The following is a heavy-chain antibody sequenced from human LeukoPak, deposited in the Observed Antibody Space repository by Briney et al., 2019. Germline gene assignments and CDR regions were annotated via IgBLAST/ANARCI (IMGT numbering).Heavy chain of an antibody. J-gene: IGHJ4*02. CDR1: GYTFTSNY. CDR3: ARDQEGFDY. CDR2: IYPRDGST. Sequence: ASVKVSCTASGYTFTSNYIHWVRQAPGQGLEWMGMIYPRDGSTSYAQKFQGRVTVTRDTSTSTVHMELSGLRSEDTAVYYCARDQEGFDYWGQGTLVTVSS. V-gene: IGHV1-46*01.